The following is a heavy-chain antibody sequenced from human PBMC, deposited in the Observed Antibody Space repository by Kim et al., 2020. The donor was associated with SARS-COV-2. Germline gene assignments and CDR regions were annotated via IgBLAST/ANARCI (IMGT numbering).Heavy chain of an antibody. CDR3: ARRDYCSGGSCYANDAFDI. Sequence: GGSLRLSCAASGFTFSSYSMNWVRQAPGKGLEWVSSISSSSSYIYYADSVKGRFTISRDNAKNSLYLQMNSLRAEDTAVYYCARRDYCSGGSCYANDAFDIWGQGTMVTVSS. V-gene: IGHV3-21*01. J-gene: IGHJ3*02. CDR1: GFTFSSYS. D-gene: IGHD2-15*01. CDR2: ISSSSSYI.